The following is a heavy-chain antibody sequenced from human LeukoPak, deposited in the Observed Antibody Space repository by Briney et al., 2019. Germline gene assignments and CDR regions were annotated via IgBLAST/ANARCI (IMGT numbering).Heavy chain of an antibody. Sequence: SQTLSLTCTVSGGSISSGSYYWSWIRQPAGKGLEWIGRIYTSGSTNYNPSLKSRVTISVDTSKNQFSLKLSSVTAADTAVYYCARGHYDFWSGYPFDYWGQGTLVTVSS. CDR3: ARGHYDFWSGYPFDY. J-gene: IGHJ4*02. CDR2: IYTSGST. V-gene: IGHV4-61*02. CDR1: GGSISSGSYY. D-gene: IGHD3-3*01.